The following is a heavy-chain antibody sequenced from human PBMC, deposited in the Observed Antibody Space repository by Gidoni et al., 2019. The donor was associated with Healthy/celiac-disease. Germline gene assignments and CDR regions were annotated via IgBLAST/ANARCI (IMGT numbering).Heavy chain of an antibody. CDR3: ARDRFLEWLLPTLYGMDV. CDR1: GFTFSSYS. D-gene: IGHD3-3*01. V-gene: IGHV3-21*01. Sequence: EVQLVESGGGLVKPGGSLRLSCAASGFTFSSYSMNWVRQAPGKGLEWVSSISSSSSYIYYADSVKGRFTISRDNAKNSLYLQMNSLRAEDTAVYYCARDRFLEWLLPTLYGMDVWGQGTTVTVSS. CDR2: ISSSSSYI. J-gene: IGHJ6*02.